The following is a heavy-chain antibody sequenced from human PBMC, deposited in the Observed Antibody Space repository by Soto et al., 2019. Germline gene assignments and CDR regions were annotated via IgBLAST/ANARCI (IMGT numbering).Heavy chain of an antibody. CDR2: IWDGGGSK. CDR3: APFAADAFDI. V-gene: IGHV3-33*01. Sequence: PGGSLRLSCAASGFTFSSYGMHWVRQAPGKGLEWVAVIWDGGGSKYYADSVKGRFTISRDNSKNTLYLQMNSLRAEDTAVYYCAPFAADAFDIWGQGTMVTVSS. J-gene: IGHJ3*02. CDR1: GFTFSSYG.